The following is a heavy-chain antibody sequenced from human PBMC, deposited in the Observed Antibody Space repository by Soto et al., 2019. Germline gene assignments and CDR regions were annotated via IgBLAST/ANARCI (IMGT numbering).Heavy chain of an antibody. CDR2: IRGTANSYAT. V-gene: IGHV3-73*01. D-gene: IGHD3-22*01. Sequence: GGSLRLSCAASGFTFSGSAMHWVRQASGKGLEWVGRIRGTANSYATAYAASVKGRFTISRDDSKNTAYLQMNSLKTEDTAVYYCTRLLYDSPAGDGFDIWGQGTMVTVSS. CDR3: TRLLYDSPAGDGFDI. CDR1: GFTFSGSA. J-gene: IGHJ3*02.